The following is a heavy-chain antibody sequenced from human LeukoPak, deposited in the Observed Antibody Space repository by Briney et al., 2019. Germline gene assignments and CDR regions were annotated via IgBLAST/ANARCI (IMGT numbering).Heavy chain of an antibody. Sequence: PSETLSLTCAVYGGSFSGYHWGWIRQPPGKGLEWTGYIYYSGSTNYNPSLNSRVTISVDTSKNQFSLKLSSVTAADTAVYYCARGYAIMITFGGVIPHLHYGMDVWGQGTTVTVSS. CDR2: IYYSGST. CDR1: GGSFSGYH. CDR3: ARGYAIMITFGGVIPHLHYGMDV. J-gene: IGHJ6*02. V-gene: IGHV4-59*12. D-gene: IGHD3-16*02.